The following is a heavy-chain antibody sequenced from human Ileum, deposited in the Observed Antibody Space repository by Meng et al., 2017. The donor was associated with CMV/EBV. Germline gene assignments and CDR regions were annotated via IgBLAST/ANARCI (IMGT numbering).Heavy chain of an antibody. Sequence: SFSGSYWSWIRQPPGKGLEWIGEINHSGSTNYNPSLKSRVTISVDTSKNQFSLKLSSVTAADTAVYYCARADYCSSTSCYTGNWFDPWGQGTLVTVSS. D-gene: IGHD2-2*02. CDR3: ARADYCSSTSCYTGNWFDP. J-gene: IGHJ5*02. CDR2: INHSGST. V-gene: IGHV4-34*01. CDR1: SFSGSY.